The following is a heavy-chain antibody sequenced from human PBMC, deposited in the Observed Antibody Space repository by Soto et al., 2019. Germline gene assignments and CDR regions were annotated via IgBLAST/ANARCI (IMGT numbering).Heavy chain of an antibody. J-gene: IGHJ6*02. Sequence: GESLKISCKGSGYSFTSYWIGWVRQMPGEGLEWMGIIYPGDSDTRYSPSFQGQVTISADKSISTAYLQWSSLKASDTAMYYCARLETIFGYYYGMDVWGQGTTVTVSS. D-gene: IGHD3-3*01. CDR3: ARLETIFGYYYGMDV. V-gene: IGHV5-51*01. CDR2: IYPGDSDT. CDR1: GYSFTSYW.